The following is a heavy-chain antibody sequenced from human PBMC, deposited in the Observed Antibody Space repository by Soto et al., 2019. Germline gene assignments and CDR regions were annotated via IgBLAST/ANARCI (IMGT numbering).Heavy chain of an antibody. CDR3: ARFGSGYEADYYYYGMDV. J-gene: IGHJ6*02. D-gene: IGHD5-12*01. CDR2: IIPIFGTA. CDR1: GGTFSSYA. Sequence: QVQLVQSGAEVKKPGSSVKVSCKASGGTFSSYAISWVRQAPGQGLEWMGGIIPIFGTANYAQKFQGRVTITADESTSRAYMDLSSLRSEYTAVYYCARFGSGYEADYYYYGMDVWGQGTTVTVSS. V-gene: IGHV1-69*01.